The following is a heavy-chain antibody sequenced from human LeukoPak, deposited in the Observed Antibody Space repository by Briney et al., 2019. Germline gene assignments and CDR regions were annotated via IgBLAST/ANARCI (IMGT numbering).Heavy chain of an antibody. J-gene: IGHJ6*04. V-gene: IGHV4-39*07. CDR3: ARDLGMDV. Sequence: PSETLSLTCSVSGGSISSTNYHWGWIRQPPGKGLEWIGSIFYSGRTYYNPSLKSRVTISVDTSTNQFSLRLRSVTAADTAVYYRARDLGMDVWGKGTTVTVSS. CDR2: IFYSGRT. CDR1: GGSISSTNYH.